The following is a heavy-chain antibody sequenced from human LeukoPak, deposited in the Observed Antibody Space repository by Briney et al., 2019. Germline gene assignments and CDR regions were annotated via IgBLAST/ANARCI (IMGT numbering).Heavy chain of an antibody. CDR1: GFTFSRYW. CDR2: INSDGSST. Sequence: GGSLRLSCAASGFTFSRYWMHWVRQAPGKGLVWVSCINSDGSSTAYADSVKGRFTITRDNAKNTLYLQINSLRAEDTAVYYCASDTVDTALGIDYWGQGTLVTVSS. V-gene: IGHV3-74*01. D-gene: IGHD5-18*01. J-gene: IGHJ4*02. CDR3: ASDTVDTALGIDY.